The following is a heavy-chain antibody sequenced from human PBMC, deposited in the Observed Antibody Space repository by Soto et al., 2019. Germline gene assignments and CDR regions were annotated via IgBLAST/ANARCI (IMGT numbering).Heavy chain of an antibody. J-gene: IGHJ6*02. CDR2: IYYSGST. D-gene: IGHD2-15*01. Sequence: QVQLQESGPGLVKPSQTLSLTCTVSGGSISSGGYYWSWIRQHPGKGLEWIGYIYYSGSTYYNPSLKSRVTISVDTSKNQFSLKLSSETAADTAVYYCARDLLLNYGMDVWGQGTTVTVSS. V-gene: IGHV4-31*03. CDR3: ARDLLLNYGMDV. CDR1: GGSISSGGYY.